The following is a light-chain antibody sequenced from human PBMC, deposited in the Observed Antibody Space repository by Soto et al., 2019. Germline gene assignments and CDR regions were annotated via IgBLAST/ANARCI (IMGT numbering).Light chain of an antibody. V-gene: IGKV3-11*01. J-gene: IGKJ1*01. Sequence: EIVFTHSPATLSLSPWGRSTISCSSSQSVSLSLAWYQQKPGQAPRLLIYDASKRASGFPARFSGSGSGTDFTLTISSLEPEDFAVYYCQERTGWPPWTFGQGTKVDI. CDR1: QSVSLS. CDR3: QERTGWPPWT. CDR2: DAS.